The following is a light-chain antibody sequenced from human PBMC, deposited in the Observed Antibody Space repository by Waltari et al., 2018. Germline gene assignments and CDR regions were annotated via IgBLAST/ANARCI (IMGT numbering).Light chain of an antibody. CDR1: WSNVGTTV. CDR3: SAWDDSLNGHVI. Sequence: QPLLTQPPSAPGTPGQTVTLPCSRSWSNVGTTVVTSAQPHPGTAPKLLIHSNNQRPSGVPDRFSCSKSGTSASLAISGLQSADEADYYCSAWDDSLNGHVIFGGGTKLTVL. V-gene: IGLV1-44*01. J-gene: IGLJ2*01. CDR2: SNN.